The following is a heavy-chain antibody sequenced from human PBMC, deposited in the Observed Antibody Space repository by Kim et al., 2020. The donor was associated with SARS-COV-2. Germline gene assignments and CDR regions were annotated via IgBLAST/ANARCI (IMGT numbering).Heavy chain of an antibody. V-gene: IGHV3-33*05. CDR2: ISYDGSNK. CDR3: ASPKFQVLGY. J-gene: IGHJ4*02. CDR1: GFTFSSYG. D-gene: IGHD7-27*01. Sequence: GGSLRLSCAASGFTFSSYGMHWVRQAPGKGLEWVAVISYDGSNKYYADSVKGRFTISRDNSKNTLYLQMNSLRAEDTAVYYCASPKFQVLGYWGQGTLVTVSS.